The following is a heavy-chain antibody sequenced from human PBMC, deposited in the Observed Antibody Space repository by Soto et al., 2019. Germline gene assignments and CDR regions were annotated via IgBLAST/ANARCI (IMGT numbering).Heavy chain of an antibody. Sequence: QVQLVQSGAEVKKPGASVKVSCKASGYTFTSYGISWVRQAPGQGLEWMGWISAYNVNTNYAQKLQGRVTMTTDTSTSTAYMELRSLRSDDTAVYYCARKGVAPTHYYYYGMDVWGQGTTVTVSS. CDR3: ARKGVAPTHYYYYGMDV. D-gene: IGHD2-15*01. J-gene: IGHJ6*02. V-gene: IGHV1-18*01. CDR1: GYTFTSYG. CDR2: ISAYNVNT.